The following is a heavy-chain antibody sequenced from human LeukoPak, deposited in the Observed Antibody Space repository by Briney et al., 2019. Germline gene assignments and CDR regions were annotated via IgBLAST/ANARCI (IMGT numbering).Heavy chain of an antibody. V-gene: IGHV3-53*01. J-gene: IGHJ4*02. CDR1: GFTVSSSY. D-gene: IGHD6-13*01. CDR3: AKGEDLRFLAAAGRLLDY. CDR2: IYSGGST. Sequence: GGSLRLSCAASGFTVSSSYMSWVRQAPGKGLEWASVIYSGGSTYYADSVKGRFTISRDNSKNTLYLQMNSLRAEDTAVYYCAKGEDLRFLAAAGRLLDYWGQGTLVTVSS.